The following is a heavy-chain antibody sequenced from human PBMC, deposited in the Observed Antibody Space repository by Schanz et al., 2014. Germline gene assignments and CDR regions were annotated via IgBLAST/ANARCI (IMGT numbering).Heavy chain of an antibody. V-gene: IGHV1-46*03. Sequence: CKTSGYSFTNYYIHWVRQAPGQGFEWMGLINPSGGSTRFAQKFQGRVTMTRDTSTSTVYMDLSRLRSEDTAVYYCARDRGHSAGYYIWGQGTLVYDSS. J-gene: IGHJ3*02. CDR2: INPSGGST. D-gene: IGHD3-10*01. CDR3: ARDRGHSAGYYI. CDR1: GYSFTNYY.